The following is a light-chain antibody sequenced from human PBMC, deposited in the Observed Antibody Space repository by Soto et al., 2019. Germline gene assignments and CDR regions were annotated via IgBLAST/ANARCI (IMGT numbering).Light chain of an antibody. J-gene: IGLJ2*01. CDR1: SSDVGGYDY. V-gene: IGLV2-14*01. CDR2: EVS. CDR3: TSYTRSRNLL. Sequence: QSALTQPASVSGSPGQSITISCTGTSSDVGGYDYVSWYQQHPDKAPKLIIFEVSHRPSGVSNRFSGSKSGNTASLTISGLQADDEADYYCTSYTRSRNLLFGGGTKLTVL.